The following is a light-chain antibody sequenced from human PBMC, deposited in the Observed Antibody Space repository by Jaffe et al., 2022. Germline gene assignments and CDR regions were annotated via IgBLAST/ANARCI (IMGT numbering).Light chain of an antibody. V-gene: IGKV4-1*01. CDR2: WAS. J-gene: IGKJ2*01. CDR1: QSVFYSSNNNNY. CDR3: QQYYSLPYT. Sequence: DIVMTQSPDSLAVSLGERATINCKSSQSVFYSSNNNNYLAWYQQKPGQPPRLLIYWASTRESGVPDRFSGSGSGTDFTLTISSLQAEDVAVYYCQQYYSLPYTFGQGTKLEIK.